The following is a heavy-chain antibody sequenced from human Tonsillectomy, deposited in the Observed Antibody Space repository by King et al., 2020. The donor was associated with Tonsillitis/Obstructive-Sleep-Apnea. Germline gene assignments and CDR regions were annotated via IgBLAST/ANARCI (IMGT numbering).Heavy chain of an antibody. CDR3: ARGGCGDFWSGYQMYYFDN. D-gene: IGHD3-3*01. V-gene: IGHV4-34*01. Sequence: VQLPQWGAGLLKPSETLSLTCAVYDGSFSGNYWSWIRQSPGKGLEWIGEINHSGSTNYNPALKSRVNISTDTPKRQVSLRLSSVTAADTAVYYCARGGCGDFWSGYQMYYFDNWGQGTLVTVSS. CDR1: DGSFSGNY. J-gene: IGHJ4*02. CDR2: INHSGST.